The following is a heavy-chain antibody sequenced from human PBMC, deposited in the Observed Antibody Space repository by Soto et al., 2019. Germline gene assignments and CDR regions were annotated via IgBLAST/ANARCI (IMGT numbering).Heavy chain of an antibody. V-gene: IGHV4-4*02. J-gene: IGHJ6*02. CDR2: IYHSGST. D-gene: IGHD3-10*01. CDR1: GGSISSSNW. CDR3: ARCYGSGSSYYYYYGMAV. Sequence: SETLSLTCAVSGGSISSSNWWSWVRQPPGKGLEWIGEIYHSGSTNYNPSLKSRVTISVDKSKNQFSLKLSSVTAADTAVYYCARCYGSGSSYYYYYGMAVWGQGTKATVSS.